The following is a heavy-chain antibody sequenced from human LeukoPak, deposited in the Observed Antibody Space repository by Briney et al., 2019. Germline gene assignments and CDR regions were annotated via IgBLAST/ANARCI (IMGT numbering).Heavy chain of an antibody. V-gene: IGHV3-11*06. D-gene: IGHD3-10*01. CDR3: ANYGSVSYFAY. Sequence: GGSLILSCAASGFTFSDYYMSWLRQAPGKGLEWVSYISSSSSYTDYADSVKGRFTISRDNAKNSLYLQMISLRAEDTPVYYCANYGSVSYFAYWGQGTLVTVSS. CDR1: GFTFSDYY. CDR2: ISSSSSYT. J-gene: IGHJ4*02.